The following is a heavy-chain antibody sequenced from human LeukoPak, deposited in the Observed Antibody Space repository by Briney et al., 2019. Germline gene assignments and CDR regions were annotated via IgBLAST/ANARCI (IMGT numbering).Heavy chain of an antibody. CDR3: ARVSSRTGGGYDSVSTDY. D-gene: IGHD5-12*01. Sequence: ASVKVSCKASGYTFTRYYMHWVRQAPGQGLEWMGWINPNSGDTKYTQKFQGRVTMTRDTSITTAYMEVSRLTSDDTAVYYCARVSSRTGGGYDSVSTDYWGQGTLVTVSS. V-gene: IGHV1-2*02. CDR1: GYTFTRYY. CDR2: INPNSGDT. J-gene: IGHJ4*02.